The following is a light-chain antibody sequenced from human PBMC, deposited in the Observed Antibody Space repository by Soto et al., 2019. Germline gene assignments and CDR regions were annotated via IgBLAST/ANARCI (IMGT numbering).Light chain of an antibody. J-gene: IGKJ1*01. CDR2: GAS. CDR1: QSVSNN. V-gene: IGKV3-15*01. CDR3: QQYNNWWT. Sequence: IVMTQSAATLSACPGERATLSCRASQSVSNNLAWYHQKPGQAPRLLIYGASTRATGIPARFSGSGSGTEFTLTISSLQPEDFAVYYCQQYNNWWTFGQGTKVEIK.